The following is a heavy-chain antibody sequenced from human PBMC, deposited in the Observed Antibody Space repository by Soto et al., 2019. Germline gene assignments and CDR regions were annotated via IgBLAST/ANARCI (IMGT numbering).Heavy chain of an antibody. Sequence: QVQLVESGGGVVQPGRSLRLSCAASGFTFSSYGMHWVRQAPGKGLEWVAVIWYDGSNKYYADSVKGRFTISRDNSKNTLYLQMNSLRAEDTAVYYCARESYGYCGGGSCYLYYYYGMDVWGQGTTVTVSS. CDR2: IWYDGSNK. CDR3: ARESYGYCGGGSCYLYYYYGMDV. CDR1: GFTFSSYG. V-gene: IGHV3-33*01. J-gene: IGHJ6*02. D-gene: IGHD2-15*01.